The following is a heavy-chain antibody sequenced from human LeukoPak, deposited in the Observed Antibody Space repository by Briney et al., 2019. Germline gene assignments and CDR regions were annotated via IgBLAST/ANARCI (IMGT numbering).Heavy chain of an antibody. J-gene: IGHJ6*03. Sequence: PSETLSLTCTVSGGSISSSSYYWGCIRQPPGKGLEWIGSIYYSGSTYYNPSLKSRVTISVDTSKNQFSLKLSSVTAADTAVYYCARAGGLEWLVPWRYYYYYYMDVWGKGTTVTVSS. V-gene: IGHV4-39*07. D-gene: IGHD6-19*01. CDR1: GGSISSSSYY. CDR3: ARAGGLEWLVPWRYYYYYYMDV. CDR2: IYYSGST.